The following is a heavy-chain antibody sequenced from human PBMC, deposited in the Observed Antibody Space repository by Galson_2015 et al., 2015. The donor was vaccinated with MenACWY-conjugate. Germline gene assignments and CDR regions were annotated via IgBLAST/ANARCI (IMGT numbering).Heavy chain of an antibody. D-gene: IGHD6-19*01. J-gene: IGHJ4*02. Sequence: SLRLSCAASGFSFSNYAMNWVRQAPGKGLVWVSAITGGGDSIYYADSVKGRFTISRDNSKNTLYLQMNSLRAEDTAIYYCAKDLSSGWYEPFDYWGQGTLVTVSS. CDR2: ITGGGDSI. CDR3: AKDLSSGWYEPFDY. CDR1: GFSFSNYA. V-gene: IGHV3-23*01.